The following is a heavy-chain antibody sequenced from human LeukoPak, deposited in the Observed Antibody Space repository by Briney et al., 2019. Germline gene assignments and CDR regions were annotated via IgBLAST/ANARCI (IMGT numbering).Heavy chain of an antibody. V-gene: IGHV4-59*01. J-gene: IGHJ4*02. CDR1: GVSISSYY. Sequence: PSETLSLTCTVSGVSISSYYWSWIRQPPGKGLEWIGYIYHSGSTNYNPSLKSRVTISVDTSKNQFSLKLSSVTAADTAVYYCARWIRDSGYDWVFDYWGQGTLVTVSS. CDR2: IYHSGST. CDR3: ARWIRDSGYDWVFDY. D-gene: IGHD5-12*01.